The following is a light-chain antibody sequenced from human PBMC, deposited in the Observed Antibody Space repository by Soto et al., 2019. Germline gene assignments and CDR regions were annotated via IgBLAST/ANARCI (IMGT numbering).Light chain of an antibody. CDR3: QHCDTYWA. CDR1: RNIERW. V-gene: IGKV1-5*01. J-gene: IGKJ1*01. Sequence: DIQMTQSPSTPSASLGDRVTITCRASRNIERWLAWYQQKPGKAPRLLIYDASTLETGVPSRFSGGGSGTEFSLTISSLQPDDNAANFCQHCDTYWAFCQGTKVEVE. CDR2: DAS.